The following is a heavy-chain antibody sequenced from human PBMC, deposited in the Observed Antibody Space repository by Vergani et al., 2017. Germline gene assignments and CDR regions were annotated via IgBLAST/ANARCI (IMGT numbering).Heavy chain of an antibody. J-gene: IGHJ5*02. CDR2: IYYSGST. CDR3: ARDTGIVATIPGNWFDP. CDR1: GGSISSYY. Sequence: QVQLQESGPGLVKPSETLSLTCTVSGGSISSYYWSWIRQPPGKGLEWIGYIYYSGSTYYNPSLKSRVTISVDTSKNQFSLKLSSVTAADTAVYYCARDTGIVATIPGNWFDPWGQGTLVTVSS. V-gene: IGHV4-59*12. D-gene: IGHD5-12*01.